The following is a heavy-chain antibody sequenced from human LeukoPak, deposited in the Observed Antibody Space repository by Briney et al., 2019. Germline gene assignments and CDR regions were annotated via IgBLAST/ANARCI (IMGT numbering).Heavy chain of an antibody. D-gene: IGHD2-15*01. CDR1: GDSISSRSYY. J-gene: IGHJ4*02. V-gene: IGHV4-39*07. CDR3: ARDRYCSGRSCYGPPDY. CDR2: IYYSEGT. Sequence: SETLSLTCTVSGDSISSRSYYWGWIRQPPGKGLEWIGSIYYSEGTYYNPSLESRVTISIDTSKNQFSLKLNSVTAADTAVYYCARDRYCSGRSCYGPPDYWGQGALVTVSS.